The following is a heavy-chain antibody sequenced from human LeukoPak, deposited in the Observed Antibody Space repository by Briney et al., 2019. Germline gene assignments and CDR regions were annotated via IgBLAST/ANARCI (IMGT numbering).Heavy chain of an antibody. D-gene: IGHD5-24*01. CDR3: ARVLSSGYNTATTFDY. V-gene: IGHV4-31*03. CDR1: GGSISSGGYY. J-gene: IGHJ4*02. CDR2: IYYSGST. Sequence: PSETLSLTCTVSGGSISSGGYYWSWIRQHPGKGLEWIGYIYYSGSTYYNPSLKSRVTISVDTSKNQFSLKLSSVTAADTAVYYCARVLSSGYNTATTFDYWGQGTLVTVSS.